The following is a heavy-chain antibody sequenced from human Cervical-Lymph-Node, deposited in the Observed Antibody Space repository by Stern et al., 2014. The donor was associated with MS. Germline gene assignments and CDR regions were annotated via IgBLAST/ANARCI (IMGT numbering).Heavy chain of an antibody. D-gene: IGHD3-22*01. CDR2: IVVGLGTT. CDR3: AAEPMYYSDSVGAFDI. Sequence: VQLVQSGPEVKKPGTSVKVSCKASGFTFTSSAVQWVRQARGPRLEWIGWIVVGLGTTNYAQKFPERVTITRDMSTSTAYMELSSLRSEDTAVYYCAAEPMYYSDSVGAFDIWGQGTMVTVSS. CDR1: GFTFTSSA. J-gene: IGHJ3*02. V-gene: IGHV1-58*01.